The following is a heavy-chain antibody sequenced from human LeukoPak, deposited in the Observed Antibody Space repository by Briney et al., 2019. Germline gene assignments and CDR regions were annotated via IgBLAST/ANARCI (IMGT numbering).Heavy chain of an antibody. J-gene: IGHJ4*02. Sequence: ASVKVSCKASGYTFTSYGISWVRQAPEQGLEWMGWIIAYNGNTNYAQKLQGRVTMTTDTSTSTAYMELRSLRSDDTAVYYCARDLKMGYSSGRYSWGTGSSNDYWGQGTLVTVSS. V-gene: IGHV1-18*01. CDR2: IIAYNGNT. CDR3: ARDLKMGYSSGRYSWGTGSSNDY. D-gene: IGHD6-19*01. CDR1: GYTFTSYG.